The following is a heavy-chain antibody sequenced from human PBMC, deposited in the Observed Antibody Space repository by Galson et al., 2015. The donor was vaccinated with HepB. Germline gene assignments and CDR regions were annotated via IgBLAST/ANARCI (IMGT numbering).Heavy chain of an antibody. D-gene: IGHD1-26*01. Sequence: SVKVSCKASGATFKSKALNWVRQAPGQGLEWMGGTIPHFEKTTYAEKFQGSVTIIADESPSTSYMELSRLRFEDTGVYYCTRFVGYDTVGGNWFDPWGQGTLVTVSS. V-gene: IGHV1-69*13. CDR1: GATFKSKA. J-gene: IGHJ5*02. CDR2: TIPHFEKT. CDR3: TRFVGYDTVGGNWFDP.